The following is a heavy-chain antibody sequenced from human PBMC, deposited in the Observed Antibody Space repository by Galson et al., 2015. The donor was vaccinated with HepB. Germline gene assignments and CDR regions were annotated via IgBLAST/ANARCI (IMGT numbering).Heavy chain of an antibody. CDR1: GYTFTSYG. CDR2: ISAYNGNT. J-gene: IGHJ2*01. V-gene: IGHV1-18*01. D-gene: IGHD1-26*01. Sequence: SVKVSCKASGYTFTSYGISWVRQAPGRGLEWMGWISAYNGNTNYAQKLQGRVTMTTDTSTSTAYMELRSLRSDDTAVYYCARFDRESQYWYFDLWGRGTLVTVSS. CDR3: ARFDRESQYWYFDL.